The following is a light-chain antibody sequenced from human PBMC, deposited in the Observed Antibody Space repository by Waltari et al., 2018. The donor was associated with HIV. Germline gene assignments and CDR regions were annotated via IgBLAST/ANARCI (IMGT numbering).Light chain of an antibody. Sequence: EIVLTQSPGTLSLSPGERATLPCRASQSVSSSFLAWYQQQPGQVPRLLIYDAPSRATGIPDRFSGSGSGTNFTLTISRLEPEDFGVYYCQQYGSSLWTFGQGTKVEIK. CDR3: QQYGSSLWT. J-gene: IGKJ1*01. CDR2: DAP. CDR1: QSVSSSF. V-gene: IGKV3-20*01.